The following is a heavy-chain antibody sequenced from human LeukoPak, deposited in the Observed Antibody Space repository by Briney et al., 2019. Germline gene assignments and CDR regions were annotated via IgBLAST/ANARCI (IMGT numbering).Heavy chain of an antibody. J-gene: IGHJ5*02. V-gene: IGHV3-74*01. Sequence: PGGSLRLSYAASGFMFSSYWMHWVRHAPGKGLEWVSRINSDETSTRYADSVKGRFTISRDNANNTLYLQMNSLRAEDTAVYYCARGLIEAAPSWFDPWGQGTLVTVSS. CDR3: ARGLIEAAPSWFDP. D-gene: IGHD6-25*01. CDR2: INSDETST. CDR1: GFMFSSYW.